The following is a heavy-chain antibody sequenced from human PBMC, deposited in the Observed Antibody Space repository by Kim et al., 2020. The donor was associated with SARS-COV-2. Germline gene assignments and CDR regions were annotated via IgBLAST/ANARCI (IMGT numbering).Heavy chain of an antibody. Sequence: SETLSLTCTVSGGSISSGGHYWSWIRQHPGKGLEWIGYIYYSGSTYYNPSLKSRVTISVDTSKNQFSLKLSSVTAADTAVYYCARVGVIAARRFGGAGPGFDYWGQGTLVTVSS. J-gene: IGHJ4*02. D-gene: IGHD6-6*01. V-gene: IGHV4-31*03. CDR3: ARVGVIAARRFGGAGPGFDY. CDR1: GGSISSGGHY. CDR2: IYYSGST.